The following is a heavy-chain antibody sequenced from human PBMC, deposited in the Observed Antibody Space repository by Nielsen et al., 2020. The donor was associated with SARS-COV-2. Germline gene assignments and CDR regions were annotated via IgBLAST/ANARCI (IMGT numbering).Heavy chain of an antibody. CDR3: AKGRGIQLWFPFDY. Sequence: WIRQPPGKGLEWVSAISGSGGSTYYADSVKGRFTISRDSSKNTLYLQMNSLRAEDTAVYYCAKGRGIQLWFPFDYWGQGTLVTVSS. V-gene: IGHV3-23*01. D-gene: IGHD5-18*01. CDR2: ISGSGGST. J-gene: IGHJ4*02.